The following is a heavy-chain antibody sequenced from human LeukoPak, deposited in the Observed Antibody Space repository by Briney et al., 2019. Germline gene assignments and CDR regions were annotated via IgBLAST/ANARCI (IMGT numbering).Heavy chain of an antibody. CDR2: ISSGSSYI. Sequence: PGGSLRLSCAASGFTFSSYSMNWVRQAPGKGLEWVSSISSGSSYISYADSVKGRFTTSRDNAKNSLYLQMNSLRAEDTAVYYCARVTSSSLYSFDYWGQGTLVTVSS. CDR3: ARVTSSSLYSFDY. CDR1: GFTFSSYS. V-gene: IGHV3-21*01. J-gene: IGHJ4*02. D-gene: IGHD6-13*01.